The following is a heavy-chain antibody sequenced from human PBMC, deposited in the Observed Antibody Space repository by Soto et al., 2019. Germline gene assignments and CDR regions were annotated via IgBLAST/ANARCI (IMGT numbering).Heavy chain of an antibody. Sequence: PSETLSLTCTVSGGSISSYYWSWIRQPAGKGLEWIGRIYTSGSTNYNPSLKSRVTMSVDTSKNQFSLKLSSVTAADTAVYYCARVVMIRGYYYYYGMDVWGQGTTVTVSS. V-gene: IGHV4-4*07. CDR3: ARVVMIRGYYYYYGMDV. D-gene: IGHD3-10*01. CDR2: IYTSGST. J-gene: IGHJ6*02. CDR1: GGSISSYY.